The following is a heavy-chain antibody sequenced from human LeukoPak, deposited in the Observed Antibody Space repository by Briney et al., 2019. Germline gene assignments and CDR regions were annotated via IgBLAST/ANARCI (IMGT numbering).Heavy chain of an antibody. CDR1: GFTFDDYA. D-gene: IGHD6-13*01. CDR3: AKDYSAAGRYGYFQH. CDR2: ISWNSGSI. V-gene: IGHV3-9*01. J-gene: IGHJ1*01. Sequence: GGSLRLSCAASGFTFDDYAMHWDRQAPGKGLEWVSGISWNSGSIGYADSVKGRFTISRDNAKNSLYLQMNSLRAEDTALYYCAKDYSAAGRYGYFQHWGQGTLVTVSS.